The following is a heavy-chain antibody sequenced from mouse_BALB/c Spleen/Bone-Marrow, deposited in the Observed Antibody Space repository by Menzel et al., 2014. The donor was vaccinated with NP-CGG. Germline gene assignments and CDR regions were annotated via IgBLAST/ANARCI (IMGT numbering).Heavy chain of an antibody. V-gene: IGHV2-3*01. CDR1: GFSLTSYG. D-gene: IGHD2-12*01. CDR3: AKEGRFRSTIITTFAY. J-gene: IGHJ3*01. Sequence: QVQLQQSGPGLVAPSQSLSITCTVSGFSLTSYGVSWVRQPPGKGLEWLGVIWGDGSTNYHSARISRLSINKDNSKSQVFLKLNSPQTDDTATYYCAKEGRFRSTIITTFAYWGQGTLVTVSA. CDR2: IWGDGST.